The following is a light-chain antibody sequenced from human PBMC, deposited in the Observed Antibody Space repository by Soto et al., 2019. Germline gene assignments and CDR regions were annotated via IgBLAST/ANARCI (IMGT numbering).Light chain of an antibody. CDR1: SGDIGASNY. CDR2: EVT. CDR3: TSYTSTASWV. Sequence: QSVLTQPASVSGSPGQSITISCSGTSGDIGASNYVSWYQQFPGKAPKLMISEVTNRPSGVSSRFSGSKSGNTASLTISGFQAEDEADYYCTSYTSTASWVCGGGTKLT. V-gene: IGLV2-14*01. J-gene: IGLJ3*02.